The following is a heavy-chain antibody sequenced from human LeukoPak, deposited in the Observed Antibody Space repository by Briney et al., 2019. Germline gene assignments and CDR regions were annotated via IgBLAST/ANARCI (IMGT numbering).Heavy chain of an antibody. Sequence: PSETLSLTCTVSGGSISGYYWSSIRQPPGKGLEWIGYIDYSGSTNYNPSLKSRVTISVDTSKNQFSLRLRYVTAADTAVYYCARTASTVTTAIDYWGQGTLVTVSS. CDR3: ARTASTVTTAIDY. D-gene: IGHD4-17*01. V-gene: IGHV4-59*01. CDR2: IDYSGST. J-gene: IGHJ4*02. CDR1: GGSISGYY.